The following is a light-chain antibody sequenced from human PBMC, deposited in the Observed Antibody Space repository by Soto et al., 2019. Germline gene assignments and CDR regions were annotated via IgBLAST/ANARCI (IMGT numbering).Light chain of an antibody. Sequence: SYDRTQPPSVSVSPGQTARITCSGDALPKQYAYWYQQKPGQAPVLVIYKDSERPSGIPERFSGSSSGTTVTLTISGVQAEDEADYYCQSADSRGTYYVFGTGTKVTVL. CDR2: KDS. J-gene: IGLJ1*01. CDR3: QSADSRGTYYV. V-gene: IGLV3-25*02. CDR1: ALPKQY.